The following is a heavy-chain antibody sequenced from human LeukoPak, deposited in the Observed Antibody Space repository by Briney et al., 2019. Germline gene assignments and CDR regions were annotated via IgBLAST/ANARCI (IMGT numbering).Heavy chain of an antibody. J-gene: IGHJ5*02. CDR3: VREVKGYGSSWYQNWFDP. CDR1: GGSISSGDYY. D-gene: IGHD6-13*01. V-gene: IGHV4-30-4*01. CDR2: TYYSGST. Sequence: SQTLSLTCTVSGGSISSGDYYWSWIRQPPGKGLEWIGYTYYSGSTYYNPSLKSQVTTSIDTSKNQFSLKMSSVTAADTAVYYCVREVKGYGSSWYQNWFDPWGQGTLVTVSS.